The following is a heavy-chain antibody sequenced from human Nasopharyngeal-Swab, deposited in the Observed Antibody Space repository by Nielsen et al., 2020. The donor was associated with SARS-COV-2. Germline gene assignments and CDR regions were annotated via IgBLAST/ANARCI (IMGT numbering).Heavy chain of an antibody. CDR3: ARQVVRGEYYYYGMDV. CDR1: GFTFSSYS. CDR2: ISSSSSTI. V-gene: IGHV3-48*02. Sequence: GESLKISCAASGFTFSSYSMNWVRQAPGKGLEWVSYISSSSSTIYYADSVKGRFTISRDNAKNSLCLQMNSLRDEDTAVYYCARQVVRGEYYYYGMDVWGQGTTVTVSS. J-gene: IGHJ6*02. D-gene: IGHD3-10*01.